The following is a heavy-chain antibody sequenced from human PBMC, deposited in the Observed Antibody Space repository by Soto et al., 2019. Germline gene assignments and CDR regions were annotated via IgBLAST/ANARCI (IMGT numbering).Heavy chain of an antibody. Sequence: SETLSLTCSVSGDSISNLDYFWAWIRQPPGQALEYIGYIYKSATTFYNPSFESRVAISVDTSKSQFSLNVTSVTAADTAVYFCARGRYCLTGRCFPNWFDSWGQGALVTVSS. D-gene: IGHD7-27*01. CDR3: ARGRYCLTGRCFPNWFDS. J-gene: IGHJ5*01. V-gene: IGHV4-30-4*01. CDR1: GDSISNLDYF. CDR2: IYKSATT.